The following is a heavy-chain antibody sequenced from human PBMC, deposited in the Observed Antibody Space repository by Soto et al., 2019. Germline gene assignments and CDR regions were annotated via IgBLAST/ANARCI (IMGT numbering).Heavy chain of an antibody. Sequence: QGQLVESGGGLVRPGGSLRLSCEASGFTFSDYYMTWIGQAPGKGLEWVSYISSSGSVMYYADSVKGRCTISRDNARNSLYLHIRSLRAEDTAVYYCARADWQRRDWNDPFDYWGQGTLVTVSS. D-gene: IGHD1-1*01. CDR3: ARADWQRRDWNDPFDY. V-gene: IGHV3-11*01. J-gene: IGHJ4*02. CDR1: GFTFSDYY. CDR2: ISSSGSVM.